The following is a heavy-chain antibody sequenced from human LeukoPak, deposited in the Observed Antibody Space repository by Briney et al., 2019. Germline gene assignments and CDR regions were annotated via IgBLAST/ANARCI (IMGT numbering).Heavy chain of an antibody. V-gene: IGHV3-64*01. Sequence: GGSLRLSCAASGFTFSSYAMHWVRQAPGKGLEYVSAISSNGGSTYYANSVKGRFTISRDNSKNTLYLQMGSLRAEDMAVYYCARSAAYGYYYYYMDVWGKGTTVTISS. CDR3: ARSAAYGYYYYYMDV. J-gene: IGHJ6*03. CDR1: GFTFSSYA. CDR2: ISSNGGST. D-gene: IGHD6-25*01.